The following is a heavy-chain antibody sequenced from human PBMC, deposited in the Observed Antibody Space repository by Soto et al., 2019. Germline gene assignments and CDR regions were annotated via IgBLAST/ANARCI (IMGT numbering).Heavy chain of an antibody. V-gene: IGHV1-69*08. Sequence: QVQLVQSGAEVRKPGSSVKVSCKAPGGTFSTYIISWVRQAPGQGLEWMGRIIPIPDMTNYAQKFQGRVTVTADRSTSTAYMELTSLESEDTAVYYCARDRITTRGDAFDLWGQGTMVTVSS. CDR1: GGTFSTYI. CDR3: ARDRITTRGDAFDL. D-gene: IGHD3-3*01. J-gene: IGHJ3*01. CDR2: IIPIPDMT.